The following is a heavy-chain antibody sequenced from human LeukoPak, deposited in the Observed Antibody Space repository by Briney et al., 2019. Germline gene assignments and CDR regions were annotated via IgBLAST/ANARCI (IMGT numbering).Heavy chain of an antibody. V-gene: IGHV4-59*12. CDR3: ARVTPYYYDSSGYLDY. D-gene: IGHD3-22*01. J-gene: IGHJ4*02. CDR1: GGSISSYY. CDR2: IYHSGST. Sequence: PSETLSLTCTVSGGSISSYYWSWIRQPPGKGLEWIGEIYHSGSTNYNPSLKSRVTISVDKSKNQFSLKLSSVTAADTAVYYCARVTPYYYDSSGYLDYWGQGTLVTVSS.